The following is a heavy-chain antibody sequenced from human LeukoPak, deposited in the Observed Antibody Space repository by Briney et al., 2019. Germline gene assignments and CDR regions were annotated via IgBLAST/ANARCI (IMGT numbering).Heavy chain of an antibody. CDR1: GGSLSSYY. CDR2: IYYSGST. CDR3: ARDSDDYGGNSGVAFDY. Sequence: SETLSLTCTVSGGSLSSYYWSWVRQPPGKGREGIGYIYYSGSTNYDPSLKSRVTISVDTSKNQFSLKLSSVTPADTAVYYCARDSDDYGGNSGVAFDYCGQGTLVTVSS. J-gene: IGHJ4*02. V-gene: IGHV4-59*01. D-gene: IGHD4-23*01.